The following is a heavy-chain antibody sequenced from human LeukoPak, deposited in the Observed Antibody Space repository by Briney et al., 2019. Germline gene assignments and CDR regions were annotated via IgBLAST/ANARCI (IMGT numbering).Heavy chain of an antibody. J-gene: IGHJ6*02. V-gene: IGHV1-69*04. Sequence: ASVKVSCKASGGTFSSYAISWVRQAPGQGLEWMGRIIPILGIANYAQKFRGRVTITADKSTSTAYMELSSLRSEDTAVYYCARDRAYSSGWTLYWDMDVWGQGTTVTVSS. CDR2: IIPILGIA. CDR3: ARDRAYSSGWTLYWDMDV. D-gene: IGHD6-19*01. CDR1: GGTFSSYA.